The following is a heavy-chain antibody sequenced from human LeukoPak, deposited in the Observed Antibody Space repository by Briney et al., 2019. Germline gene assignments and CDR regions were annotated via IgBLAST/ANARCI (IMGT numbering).Heavy chain of an antibody. Sequence: PSETLSLTCTVSGGSISSSSYYWGWIRQPPGKGLEWIGSIYYSGSTYYNPSLKSRVTISVDTSKNQFSLKLSSVTAADTAVYYCARHNYDYVWGSYRYGNYFDYWGQGTLVTVSS. CDR1: GGSISSSSYY. V-gene: IGHV4-39*01. CDR3: ARHNYDYVWGSYRYGNYFDY. D-gene: IGHD3-16*02. J-gene: IGHJ4*02. CDR2: IYYSGST.